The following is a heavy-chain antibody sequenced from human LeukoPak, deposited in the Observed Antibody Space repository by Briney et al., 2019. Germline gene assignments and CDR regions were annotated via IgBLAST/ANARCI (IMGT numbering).Heavy chain of an antibody. D-gene: IGHD5-12*01. V-gene: IGHV3-66*01. J-gene: IGHJ4*02. CDR1: GLTVGFKC. CDR2: IYSGGSS. CDR3: ATRPDGNDVPYFDY. Sequence: GGSMRLSCAASGLTVGFKCMSWVRQTPGKGLEWVSIIYSGGSSYYADSVKGRFTVSRDTSKNTLYLQMNSLRAEDTAVYYCATRPDGNDVPYFDYWGQGTLVTVSS.